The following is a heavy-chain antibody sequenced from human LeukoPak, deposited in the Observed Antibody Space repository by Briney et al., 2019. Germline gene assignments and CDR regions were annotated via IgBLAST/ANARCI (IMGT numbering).Heavy chain of an antibody. V-gene: IGHV4-39*07. CDR2: IYYSGST. D-gene: IGHD3-3*01. CDR3: ARGLTYDFWSGPTTFDY. CDR1: GGSISSSSYY. J-gene: IGHJ4*02. Sequence: SETLSLTCTVSGGSISSSSYYWGWIRQPPGKGLEWIGSIYYSGSTYYNPSLKSRVTISVDTSKNQFSLKLSSVTAADTAVYYCARGLTYDFWSGPTTFDYWGQGTLDSVSP.